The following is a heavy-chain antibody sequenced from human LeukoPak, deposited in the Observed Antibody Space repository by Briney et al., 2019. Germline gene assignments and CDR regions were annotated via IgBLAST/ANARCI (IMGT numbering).Heavy chain of an antibody. CDR3: ATERGGGTWFDP. J-gene: IGHJ5*02. D-gene: IGHD2-15*01. V-gene: IGHV1-46*01. CDR1: GYTFTTYH. CDR2: INTRDGNT. Sequence: ASAKVSCKASGYTFTTYHMHWVRQAPGRGLEWMGMINTRDGNTNYAQKFQGRVTMTRDTSTSTVYMELSSLRSEDTAVYYCATERGGGTWFDPWGRGTLVTVSS.